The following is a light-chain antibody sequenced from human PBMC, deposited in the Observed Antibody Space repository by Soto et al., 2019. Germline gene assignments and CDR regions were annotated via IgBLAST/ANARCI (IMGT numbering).Light chain of an antibody. CDR2: DVS. Sequence: QSALTQPASVSGSPGQSITISCTGTSSDAGGYNYVSWYQQHPGKAPKLMIYDVSNRPSGVSSRFSGSKSGNTASLTISELQAEDEADYYCSSYTSTTVVFGGGTKLTVL. J-gene: IGLJ2*01. V-gene: IGLV2-14*01. CDR3: SSYTSTTVV. CDR1: SSDAGGYNY.